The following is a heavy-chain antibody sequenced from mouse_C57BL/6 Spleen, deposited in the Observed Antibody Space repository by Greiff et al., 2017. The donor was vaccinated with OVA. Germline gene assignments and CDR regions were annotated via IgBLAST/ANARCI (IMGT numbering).Heavy chain of an antibody. CDR2: IYPGDGDT. CDR1: GYAFSSYW. CDR3: ARSGDGPWYFDV. D-gene: IGHD3-1*01. V-gene: IGHV1-80*01. Sequence: QVQLKQSGAELVKPGASVKISCKASGYAFSSYWMNWVKQRPGKGLEWIGQIYPGDGDTNYNGKFKGKATLTADKSSSTAYMQLSSLTSEDSAVYFCARSGDGPWYFDVWGTGTTVTVSS. J-gene: IGHJ1*03.